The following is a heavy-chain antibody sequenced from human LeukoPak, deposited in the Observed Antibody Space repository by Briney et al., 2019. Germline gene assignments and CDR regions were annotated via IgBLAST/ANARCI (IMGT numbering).Heavy chain of an antibody. V-gene: IGHV1-69*13. D-gene: IGHD1-1*01. J-gene: IGHJ6*02. CDR3: ARDAGQNWKSGANHYYYGLDV. Sequence: GASVKVSCKTSGGTAGGTFSTYAISWVRQSPGQGLEWMGGIIPIFGIANYAQKFQGRVTITADVSTGATYMELSSLRSEDTAVYYCARDAGQNWKSGANHYYYGLDVWGQGTTVTVSS. CDR1: GGTAGGTFSTYA. CDR2: IIPIFGIA.